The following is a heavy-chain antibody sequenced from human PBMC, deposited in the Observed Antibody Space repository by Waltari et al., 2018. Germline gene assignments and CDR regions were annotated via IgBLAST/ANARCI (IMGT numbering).Heavy chain of an antibody. D-gene: IGHD1-26*01. CDR3: ARVYSGSYRFRTKYAFDI. V-gene: IGHV4-59*01. J-gene: IGHJ3*02. CDR2: ISYSGST. CDR1: GGSISSYY. Sequence: QVQLQESGPGLVKPSETLSLTCTVSGGSISSYYWSWIRQPPGKGLEWIGYISYSGSTNYIPSLKSRVTISVDTSKNQFSLKLSSVTAADTAVYYCARVYSGSYRFRTKYAFDILGQVTMVTVSS.